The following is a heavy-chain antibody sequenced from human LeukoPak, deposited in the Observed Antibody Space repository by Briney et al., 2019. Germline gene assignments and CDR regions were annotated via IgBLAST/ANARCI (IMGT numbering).Heavy chain of an antibody. J-gene: IGHJ4*02. Sequence: GGSLRLPCAASGFTFGSYSLNWFRQVQGKGLGWFPCNTGGRCNRGDGASVKGRFTISRDNSKSTLFLQMSGLRGEDTGIYFCMNAQEFLEYIYDFWGQGTLVTGSS. D-gene: IGHD3-3*01. V-gene: IGHV3-23*01. CDR3: MNAQEFLEYIYDF. CDR2: NTGGRCNR. CDR1: GFTFGSYS.